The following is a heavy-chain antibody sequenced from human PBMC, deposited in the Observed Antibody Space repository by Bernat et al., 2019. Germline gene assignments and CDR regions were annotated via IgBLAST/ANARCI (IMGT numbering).Heavy chain of an antibody. CDR1: GGTFSSYA. CDR3: ARDISRTTVTTPDGGAFDI. Sequence: QVQLVQSGAEVKKPGSSVKVSCKASGGTFSSYAISWVRQAPGQGLEWMGGIIPIVGTANYAQKFQGRVTITADESTSTAYMELSSRRSEDTAVYYCARDISRTTVTTPDGGAFDIWGQGTMVTVSS. J-gene: IGHJ3*02. D-gene: IGHD4-11*01. V-gene: IGHV1-69*01. CDR2: IIPIVGTA.